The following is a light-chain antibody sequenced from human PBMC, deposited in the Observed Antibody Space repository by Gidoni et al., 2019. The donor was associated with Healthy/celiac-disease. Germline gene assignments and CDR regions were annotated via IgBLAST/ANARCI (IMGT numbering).Light chain of an antibody. V-gene: IGLV1-44*01. Sequence: LTQPPSASGTPGQRVTISCSGSSSNIGSNTVNWYQQLPGTAPKLLIYSNNQRPSGVPDRFSGSKSGTSASLAISGLQSEDEADYYCAAWDDSLNVLVFGGGTKLTVL. J-gene: IGLJ2*01. CDR1: SSNIGSNT. CDR2: SNN. CDR3: AAWDDSLNVLV.